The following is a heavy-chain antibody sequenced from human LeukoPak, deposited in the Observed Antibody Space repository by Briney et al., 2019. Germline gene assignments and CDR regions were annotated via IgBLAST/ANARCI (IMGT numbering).Heavy chain of an antibody. CDR2: INPRDGST. Sequence: RASVTVSCKSSGHTLNNHFIHWVRQAPGQGLEWMGMINPRDGSTRTLQRFQGRLTMTRDTSTSTLYMGLSSLRSEDTAVYYCARDINGYDPDYWGQGTLVTVSS. CDR1: GHTLNNHF. V-gene: IGHV1-46*02. J-gene: IGHJ4*02. D-gene: IGHD5-12*01. CDR3: ARDINGYDPDY.